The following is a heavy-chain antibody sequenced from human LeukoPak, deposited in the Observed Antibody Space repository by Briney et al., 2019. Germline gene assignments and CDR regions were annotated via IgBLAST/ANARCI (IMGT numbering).Heavy chain of an antibody. Sequence: RGESLKFSCKGSGYSFTSYWIGWVRQMPGKGLGWMGIIYPGGSATRYSPSFQGQATISADTSISTAYLQWSSLKASDTAMYYCAGLIGYCSGGSCPLGPYYFDYWGQGTLVTVSS. CDR2: IYPGGSAT. J-gene: IGHJ4*02. CDR3: AGLIGYCSGGSCPLGPYYFDY. D-gene: IGHD2-15*01. V-gene: IGHV5-51*01. CDR1: GYSFTSYW.